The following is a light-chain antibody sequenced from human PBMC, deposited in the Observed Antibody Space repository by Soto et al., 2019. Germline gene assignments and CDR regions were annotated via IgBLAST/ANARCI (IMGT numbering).Light chain of an antibody. V-gene: IGLV1-51*01. Sequence: QSVLTQPPSVSAAPGQKVTVSCSGSSSNIGGNSVSWYQQLPGTAPKLLIYDDNKRPSGIPDRFSGSKSGTSATLGITGFQTGDEADYYCGSWDSSLSAYVFGTGTKVT. CDR3: GSWDSSLSAYV. CDR2: DDN. CDR1: SSNIGGNS. J-gene: IGLJ1*01.